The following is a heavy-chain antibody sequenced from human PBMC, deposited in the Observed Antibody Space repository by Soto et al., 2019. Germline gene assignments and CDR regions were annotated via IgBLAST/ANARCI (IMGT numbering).Heavy chain of an antibody. Sequence: PSETLSLTCAVYGGSFSGYYWSWILQPPGKGLEWIGEVNHSGSTNYNPSLKSRVTISVDTSKNQFSLKLSSVTAADTAVYYCARKVRGLYAFDIWGQGTMVTVSS. CDR3: ARKVRGLYAFDI. J-gene: IGHJ3*02. CDR1: GGSFSGYY. D-gene: IGHD3-10*01. V-gene: IGHV4-34*01. CDR2: VNHSGST.